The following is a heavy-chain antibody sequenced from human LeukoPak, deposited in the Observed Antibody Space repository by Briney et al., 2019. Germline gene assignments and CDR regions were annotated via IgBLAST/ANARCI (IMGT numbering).Heavy chain of an antibody. CDR1: GGSVSSGSYY. Sequence: PSETLSLTCTVSGGSVSSGSYYWSWIRQPPGKGLEWIGYIYYSGSTNYNPSLKSRVTISVDTSKNQFSLKLSSVTAADTAMYYCARGISSGWSRAVGYWGQGTLVTVSS. J-gene: IGHJ4*02. CDR3: ARGISSGWSRAVGY. V-gene: IGHV4-61*01. CDR2: IYYSGST. D-gene: IGHD6-19*01.